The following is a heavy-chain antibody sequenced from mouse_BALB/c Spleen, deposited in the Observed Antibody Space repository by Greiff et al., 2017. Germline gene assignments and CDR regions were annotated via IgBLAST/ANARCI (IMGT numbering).Heavy chain of an antibody. CDR2: IDPANGNT. Sequence: VQLKESGAELVKPGASVKLSCTASGFNIKDTYMHWVKQRPEQGLEWIGRIDPANGNTKYDPKFQGKATITADTSSNTAYLQLSSLTSEDTAVYYCARREVRRGYAMDYWGQGTSVTVSS. CDR3: ARREVRRGYAMDY. CDR1: GFNIKDTY. D-gene: IGHD2-14*01. J-gene: IGHJ4*01. V-gene: IGHV14-3*02.